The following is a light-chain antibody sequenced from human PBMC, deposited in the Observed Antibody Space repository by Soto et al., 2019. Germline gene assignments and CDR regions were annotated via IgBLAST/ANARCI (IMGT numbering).Light chain of an antibody. CDR2: EVR. CDR1: SSDVGGYDY. CDR3: TSYGGPNNVCV. Sequence: QSALTQPPSASGSPGQSVTISCTGTSSDVGGYDYVSWYVQHPGKAPKLLIHEVRKRPSGVPERFSGSKSGNTDSLTVSGLQAEDEADYYCTSYGGPNNVCVFGTGTKLTVL. J-gene: IGLJ1*01. V-gene: IGLV2-8*01.